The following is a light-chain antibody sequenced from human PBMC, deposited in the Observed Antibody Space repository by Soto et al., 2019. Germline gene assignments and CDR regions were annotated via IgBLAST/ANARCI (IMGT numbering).Light chain of an antibody. CDR2: EDN. V-gene: IGLV6-57*04. CDR3: QSYDSSNVV. CDR1: SGSIASNY. J-gene: IGLJ2*01. Sequence: NFMVTQPHSVSESPGMTVTISCTRSSGSIASNYVQWYQQRPGSAPTTVIYEDNQRPSGVPDRFSGSIDSSSNSASLTISGLKTEDEADYYCQSYDSSNVVFGGGTKVTVL.